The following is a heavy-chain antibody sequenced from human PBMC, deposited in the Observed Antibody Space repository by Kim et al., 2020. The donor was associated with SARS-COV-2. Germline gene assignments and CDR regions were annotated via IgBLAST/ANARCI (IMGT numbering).Heavy chain of an antibody. Sequence: ASVKVSCKASGYTFSTYGMHWVRQAPGQRLEWMGWINLGNGNTKYPQKFQDRVTITRDTSASTAYMELSSLRSEDTAVYYCAFLNPVLISTTGGAFDYWGQGTLVTVSS. J-gene: IGHJ4*02. D-gene: IGHD1-1*01. CDR1: GYTFSTYG. CDR2: INLGNGNT. CDR3: AFLNPVLISTTGGAFDY. V-gene: IGHV1-3*01.